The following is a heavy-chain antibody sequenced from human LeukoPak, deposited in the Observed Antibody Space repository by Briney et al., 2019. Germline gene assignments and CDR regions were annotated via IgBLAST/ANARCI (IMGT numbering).Heavy chain of an antibody. CDR1: GGSISSGGYY. J-gene: IGHJ4*02. CDR2: IYYSGST. CDR3: ARGDTVTTAFDY. Sequence: PSETPSLTCTVSGGSISSGGYYWRWIRQHPGKGLEWIGYIYYSGSTYYNPSLKSRVTISVDTSKNQFSLKLSSVTAADTAVYYCARGDTVTTAFDYWGQGTLVTVSS. V-gene: IGHV4-31*03. D-gene: IGHD4-11*01.